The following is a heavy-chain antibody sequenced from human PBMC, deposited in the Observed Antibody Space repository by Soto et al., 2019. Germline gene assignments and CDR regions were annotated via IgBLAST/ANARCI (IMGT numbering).Heavy chain of an antibody. CDR1: GFTFSSYW. D-gene: IGHD2-2*01. CDR2: IKQDGSEK. J-gene: IGHJ3*02. Sequence: PGGSLRLSCAASGFTFSSYWMSWVRQAPGKGLEWVANIKQDGSEKYYVDSVKGRFTISRDNAKNSLYLKMNSLRAEDTAVYYCARDSQSCSSTSCYSMDYLPWVRAFDIWGQGTMVTVSS. V-gene: IGHV3-7*01. CDR3: ARDSQSCSSTSCYSMDYLPWVRAFDI.